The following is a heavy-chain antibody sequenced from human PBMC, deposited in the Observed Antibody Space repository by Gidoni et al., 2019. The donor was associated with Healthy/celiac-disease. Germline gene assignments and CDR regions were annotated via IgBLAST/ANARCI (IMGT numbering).Heavy chain of an antibody. CDR1: GGSISSSSYY. CDR2: IYYSGST. CDR3: NYYYDSSGTIDY. Sequence: QLQLQESGPGLVKPSETLSLTCTVSGGSISSSSYYWGWIRQPPGKGLEWIGSIYYSGSTYYNPSLKSRVTISVDTSKNQFSLKLSSVTAADTAVYYCNYYYDSSGTIDYWGQGTLVTVSS. D-gene: IGHD3-22*01. V-gene: IGHV4-39*01. J-gene: IGHJ4*02.